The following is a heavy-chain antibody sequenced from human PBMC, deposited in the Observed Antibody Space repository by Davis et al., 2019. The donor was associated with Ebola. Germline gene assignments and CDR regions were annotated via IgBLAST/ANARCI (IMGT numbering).Heavy chain of an antibody. CDR3: ARFCHYPDCSYFDF. D-gene: IGHD3-3*01. J-gene: IGHJ4*02. V-gene: IGHV3-23*01. Sequence: GESLKISCAASGFTFSNYDMGWVRQVPGKGLEWVSTISATEVHTYYSDSVKGRFTISRDNSKDTLYLQMNSLRAEDTATYYCARFCHYPDCSYFDFWGQGAMVAVSS. CDR2: ISATEVHT. CDR1: GFTFSNYD.